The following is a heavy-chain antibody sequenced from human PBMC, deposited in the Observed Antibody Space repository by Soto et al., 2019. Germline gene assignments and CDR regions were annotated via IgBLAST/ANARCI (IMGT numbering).Heavy chain of an antibody. J-gene: IGHJ5*02. Sequence: VASVKVSCKASGYTFTSYGISWVRQAPGQGLEWMGWISAYNGNTNYAQKLQGRVTMTTDTSTSTAYMELRSLRSDDTAVYYCAREEVDDIVVVPAAMGGNWFDPWGQGTLVTVSS. V-gene: IGHV1-18*01. D-gene: IGHD2-2*01. CDR1: GYTFTSYG. CDR3: AREEVDDIVVVPAAMGGNWFDP. CDR2: ISAYNGNT.